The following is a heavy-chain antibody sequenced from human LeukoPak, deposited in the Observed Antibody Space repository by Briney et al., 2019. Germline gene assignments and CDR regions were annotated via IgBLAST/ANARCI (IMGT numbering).Heavy chain of an antibody. D-gene: IGHD3-22*01. CDR1: GGSISSYY. V-gene: IGHV4-4*07. CDR2: IYTSGNT. J-gene: IGHJ3*02. Sequence: SETQSLTCTVSGGSISSYYWSWIRQPAGKGLEWIGRIYTSGNTNYNPSLKSRVTMSIDTSKNQFSLKLSSVTAADTAIYYCARDLTYYYDSSGLRHTFDIWGQGTMVTVSS. CDR3: ARDLTYYYDSSGLRHTFDI.